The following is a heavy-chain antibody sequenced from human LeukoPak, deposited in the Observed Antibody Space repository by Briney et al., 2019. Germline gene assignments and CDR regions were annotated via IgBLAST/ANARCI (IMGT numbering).Heavy chain of an antibody. J-gene: IGHJ4*02. CDR3: AKSLYGGNDY. D-gene: IGHD4-23*01. CDR1: GFPFTSYA. V-gene: IGHV3-23*01. CDR2: ISGSAGTT. Sequence: PGGSLSLSFQPSGFPFTSYALSWFRQPQGKGLDCVSSISGSAGTTSYADSVKGRFTISRDNSKDTLYLQMTNLRAEDTAIYYCAKSLYGGNDYWGQGTLVTVSS.